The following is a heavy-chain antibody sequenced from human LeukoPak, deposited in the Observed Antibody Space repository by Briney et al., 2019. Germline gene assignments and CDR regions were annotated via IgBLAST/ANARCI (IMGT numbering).Heavy chain of an antibody. CDR3: ARDSYYDTSGYFNDTFDM. Sequence: SETLSLTCTVSGVSISSYYWSWIRQPPGKGLEWIGHISDSEDTNYNPSLKGRVTISVDTSKKQFSLKLSSVTTADTAVYYCARDSYYDTSGYFNDTFDMWGQGTLVTVSS. J-gene: IGHJ3*02. V-gene: IGHV4-59*01. CDR2: ISDSEDT. CDR1: GVSISSYY. D-gene: IGHD3-22*01.